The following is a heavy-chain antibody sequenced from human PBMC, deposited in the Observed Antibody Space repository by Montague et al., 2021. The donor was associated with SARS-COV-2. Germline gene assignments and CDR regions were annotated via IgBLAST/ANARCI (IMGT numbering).Heavy chain of an antibody. J-gene: IGHJ6*02. CDR2: ISYDGRNK. D-gene: IGHD3-9*01. CDR1: GYTFSHYG. V-gene: IGHV3-30*18. Sequence: SLSLSCAASGYTFSHYGIPWVRQAPGKGLEWVAFISYDGRNKYYADPVTGRFTILRDDSKNTLYLQMNSLKTEDTAVYYCAKDQGYFDWPLPQDGMDAWGQGTTAIVSS. CDR3: AKDQGYFDWPLPQDGMDA.